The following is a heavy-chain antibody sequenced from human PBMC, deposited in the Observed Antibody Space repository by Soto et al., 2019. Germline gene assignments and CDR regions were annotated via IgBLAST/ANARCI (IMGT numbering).Heavy chain of an antibody. D-gene: IGHD2-15*01. V-gene: IGHV3-23*01. CDR2: ISGGGGSK. CDR3: AKDMGASGRYGMDV. CDR1: GLTFSGYA. Sequence: PGGSLRLSCAASGLTFSGYALNWVRQAPGKGLEWVSSISGGGGSKYYADSVKGRFTISRDNSKNTLYLQMNSLRAEDTAIYYSAKDMGASGRYGMDVWGQGTTVTVSS. J-gene: IGHJ6*02.